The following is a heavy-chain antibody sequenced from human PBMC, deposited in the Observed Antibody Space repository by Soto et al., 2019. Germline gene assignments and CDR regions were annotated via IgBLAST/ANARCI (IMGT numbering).Heavy chain of an antibody. CDR1: GDSISNSRFY. CDR2: IYHTGNA. D-gene: IGHD1-26*01. CDR3: AKTPSGYYDS. V-gene: IGHV4-39*02. Sequence: PSETLSLTCSVSGDSISNSRFYWAWIRQPPGEGLEWIGSIYHTGNAYYNPSLKSRVTISVDTSTNRFFLNLKSVTATDTGVYYCAKTPSGYYDSWGQGILVT. J-gene: IGHJ4*02.